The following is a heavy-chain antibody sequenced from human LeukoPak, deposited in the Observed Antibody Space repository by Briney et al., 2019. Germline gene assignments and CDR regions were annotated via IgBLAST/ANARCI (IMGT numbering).Heavy chain of an antibody. J-gene: IGHJ5*02. D-gene: IGHD3-10*01. CDR1: GGSISSSNW. CDR3: AREVIYYGSGSYSSWFDP. CDR2: IYHSGST. Sequence: PSGTLSLTCAVSGGSISSSNWWSWVRQPPGKGLEWIGEIYHSGSTNYNPSLKSRVTISVDTSKNQFSLKLSSVTAADTAVYYCAREVIYYGSGSYSSWFDPWGQGTLVTVSS. V-gene: IGHV4-4*02.